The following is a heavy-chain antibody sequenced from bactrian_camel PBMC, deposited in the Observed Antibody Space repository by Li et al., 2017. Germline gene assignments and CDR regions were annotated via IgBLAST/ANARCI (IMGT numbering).Heavy chain of an antibody. CDR1: AHISGSVC. CDR3: VPQSLEY. CDR2: LYFGGGSL. J-gene: IGHJ4*01. V-gene: IGHV3S54*01. Sequence: HVQLVESGGGSVQAGGSLRLSCAASAHISGSVCMGYFRQAPGKEREGVAALYFGGGSLYYADSVKGRFTISRDNAKNTVYLQMNSLKSEETALYYCVPQSLEYWGQGTQVTVS.